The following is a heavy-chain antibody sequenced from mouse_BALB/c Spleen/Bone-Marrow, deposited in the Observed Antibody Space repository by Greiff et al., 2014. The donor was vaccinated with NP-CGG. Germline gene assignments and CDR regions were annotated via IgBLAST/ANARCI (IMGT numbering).Heavy chain of an antibody. J-gene: IGHJ4*01. D-gene: IGHD2-2*01. Sequence: ESGAELVRPGASVTLSCKASGYKFTDYEMHWVKQTPVHGLEWIGSIDPETGGTAYNQNFKGKATLTADRSSTTAYMELRSLTSEDSAVYYCTREGIYFGYDVPMDYWGQGTSVTVS. CDR3: TREGIYFGYDVPMDY. V-gene: IGHV1-15*01. CDR1: GYKFTDYE. CDR2: IDPETGGT.